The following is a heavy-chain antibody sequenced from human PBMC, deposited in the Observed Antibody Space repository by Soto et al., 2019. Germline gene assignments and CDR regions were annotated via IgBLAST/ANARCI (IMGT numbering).Heavy chain of an antibody. CDR3: ARTDWIQLWFDY. J-gene: IGHJ4*02. CDR1: GASISSGGYY. Sequence: QVQLLESGPGLVKPSQTLSLICNVSGASISSGGYYWSWIRQRPGGGLEWLGFIYYSGISHYNPSLKSRATISVNTSYNQFSLKLISVTAAETAVYYCARTDWIQLWFDYWGQGALVTVS. D-gene: IGHD5-18*01. V-gene: IGHV4-31*03. CDR2: IYYSGIS.